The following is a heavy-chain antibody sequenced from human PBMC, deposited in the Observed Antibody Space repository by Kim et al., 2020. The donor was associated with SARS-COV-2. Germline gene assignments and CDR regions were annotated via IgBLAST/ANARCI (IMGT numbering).Heavy chain of an antibody. V-gene: IGHV1-69*13. CDR2: IIPIFGTA. CDR1: GGTFSSYA. CDR3: ARTRPSFWSGYYIDAFDI. D-gene: IGHD3-3*01. J-gene: IGHJ3*02. Sequence: SVKVSCKASGGTFSSYAISWVRQAPGQGLEWMGGIIPIFGTANYAQKFQGRVTITADESTSTAYMELSSLRSEDTAVYYCARTRPSFWSGYYIDAFDIWGQGTMVTVSS.